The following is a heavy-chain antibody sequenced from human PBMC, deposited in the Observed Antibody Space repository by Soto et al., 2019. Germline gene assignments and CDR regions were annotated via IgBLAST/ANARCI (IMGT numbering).Heavy chain of an antibody. CDR1: GFTFRNYN. Sequence: PGGSLRLSCAASGFTFRNYNMKWVRQAPGKGLEWVAHISLRGSTVDYADSVKGRFTISRDDADNSLFLQMNSLGADDTALYYCARLQGSYYYGSGSYLYYFDYWGPGTLVTVSS. V-gene: IGHV3-48*01. D-gene: IGHD3-10*01. J-gene: IGHJ4*02. CDR3: ARLQGSYYYGSGSYLYYFDY. CDR2: ISLRGSTV.